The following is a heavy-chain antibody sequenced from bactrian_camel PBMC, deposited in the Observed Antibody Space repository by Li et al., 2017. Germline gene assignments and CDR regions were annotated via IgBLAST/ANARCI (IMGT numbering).Heavy chain of an antibody. CDR1: RSISSSYC. V-gene: IGHV3S25*01. J-gene: IGHJ4*01. CDR3: AEGRGSRGEHCYSLNY. D-gene: IGHD6*01. CDR2: IRRDGGET. Sequence: QLVESGGGSVQAGGSLRLSCVASRSISSSYCMAWFRQTPGKEREGVAAIRRDGGETWYAASVKGRFTISRDSAKNTVYLQMNNLQPEDTATYYCAEGRGSRGEHCYSLNYWGQGTQVTVS.